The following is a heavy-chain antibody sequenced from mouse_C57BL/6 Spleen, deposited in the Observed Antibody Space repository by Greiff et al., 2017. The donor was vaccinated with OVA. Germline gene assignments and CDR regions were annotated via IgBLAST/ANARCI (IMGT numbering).Heavy chain of an antibody. D-gene: IGHD2-5*01. CDR1: GFTFTDYY. J-gene: IGHJ3*01. CDR3: ARGSNSWFAY. CDR2: IRNKANGYTT. V-gene: IGHV7-3*01. Sequence: EVNVVESGGGLVQPGGSLSLSCAASGFTFTDYYMSWVCQPPGKALEWLGFIRNKANGYTTEYSASVKGRFTISRDNSQSILYLQMNALRAEDSATYYCARGSNSWFAYWGQGTLVTVSA.